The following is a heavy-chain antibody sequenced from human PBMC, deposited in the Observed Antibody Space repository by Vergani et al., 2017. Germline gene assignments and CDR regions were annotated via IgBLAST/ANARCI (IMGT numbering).Heavy chain of an antibody. CDR1: GGSINRHNYY. J-gene: IGHJ4*02. CDR3: ARGSCPGGSCYKPLFDY. V-gene: IGHV4-61*02. Sequence: QVQLQESGPGLVKPSQTLSLTCTVSGGSINRHNYYWSWIRQPAGKGLEWIGRIHTSGSTNYNPSLKSGVTMSEDTSKNQFSLNLTSVTAADTAVYFCARGSCPGGSCYKPLFDYWGQGILVTVSS. CDR2: IHTSGST. D-gene: IGHD2-15*01.